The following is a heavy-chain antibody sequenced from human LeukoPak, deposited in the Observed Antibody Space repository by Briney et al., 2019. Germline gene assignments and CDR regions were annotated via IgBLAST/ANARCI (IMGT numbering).Heavy chain of an antibody. CDR1: GYTFTGYY. CDR2: INPNSGGT. CDR3: AREWAPECSSSLY. D-gene: IGHD6-6*01. Sequence: ASVKVSCKASGYTFTGYYMHWVRQAPGQGLEWMGWINPNSGGTNYAQKFQGRVTMTRDTSISTAYMELSRLRSDDTAVYYCAREWAPECSSSLYWGQGTLVTVSS. J-gene: IGHJ4*02. V-gene: IGHV1-2*02.